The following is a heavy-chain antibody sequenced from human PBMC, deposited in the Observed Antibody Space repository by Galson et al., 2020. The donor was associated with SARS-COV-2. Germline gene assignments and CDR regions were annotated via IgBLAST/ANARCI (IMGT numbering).Heavy chain of an antibody. CDR1: GFTFSDYY. Sequence: GGSLRLSCAASGFTFSDYYMSWIRQAPGKGLEWVSYISSSGSTIYYADSVKGRFTISRDNAKNSLYLQMNSLRAEDTAVYYCATGGSSSWYFASWFDPWGQGTLVTVSS. CDR2: ISSSGSTI. J-gene: IGHJ5*02. CDR3: ATGGSSSWYFASWFDP. V-gene: IGHV3-11*01. D-gene: IGHD6-13*01.